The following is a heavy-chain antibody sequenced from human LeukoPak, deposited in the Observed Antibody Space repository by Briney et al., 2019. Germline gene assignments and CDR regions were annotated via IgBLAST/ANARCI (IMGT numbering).Heavy chain of an antibody. J-gene: IGHJ5*01. CDR2: IGHIRDQNT. CDR3: SKDRRRYYFSRSGYILDS. D-gene: IGHD3-22*01. Sequence: AGGSLRLSCAASGFMFSDYAMSWVRQIPGKAPEWVATIGHIRDQNTYYADSVKGRFTISRVNSENVVYLQMDRLRAEDGAIYFCSKDRRRYYFSRSGYILDSWGQGSLVTASS. CDR1: GFMFSDYA. V-gene: IGHV3-23*01.